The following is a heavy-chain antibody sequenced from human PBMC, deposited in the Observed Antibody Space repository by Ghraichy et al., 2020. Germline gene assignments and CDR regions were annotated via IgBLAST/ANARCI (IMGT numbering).Heavy chain of an antibody. Sequence: SETLSLTCTVSGGSINTNTFYWGWIRQPPGKGLEWIGSVYYSWNAYYNPSLKSRVTISIDTSKNQFSLKLPSVTAADTATYYCARLPRVTPILFYFDDWGQGTLVTVSS. CDR2: VYYSWNA. D-gene: IGHD2-21*02. V-gene: IGHV4-39*01. CDR1: GGSINTNTFY. J-gene: IGHJ4*02. CDR3: ARLPRVTPILFYFDD.